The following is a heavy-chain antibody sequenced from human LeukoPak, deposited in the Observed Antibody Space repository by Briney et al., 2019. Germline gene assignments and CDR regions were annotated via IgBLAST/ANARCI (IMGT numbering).Heavy chain of an antibody. J-gene: IGHJ4*02. V-gene: IGHV4-34*01. CDR1: GGSFSGYY. Sequence: SETLSLTCAVYGGSFSGYYWSWIRQPPGKGLEWIGEINHSGSTNYNPSLKSRVTISVDTSKNQFSLKLSPVTAADTAVYYCAFLFRGNSYWGQGTLVTVSS. CDR3: AFLFRGNSY. CDR2: INHSGST. D-gene: IGHD3-10*01.